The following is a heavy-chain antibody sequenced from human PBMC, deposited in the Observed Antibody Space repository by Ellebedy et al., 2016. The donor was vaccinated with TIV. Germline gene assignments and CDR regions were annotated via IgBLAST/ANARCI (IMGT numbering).Heavy chain of an antibody. V-gene: IGHV3-21*01. CDR1: GFIFSSYS. CDR2: IHGSSSYI. Sequence: GESLKISCAASGFIFSSYSVSWVRQAPGKGLEWVSSIHGSSSYIYYADSVKGRFTISRDNAKSSLYLQMNSLGAEDTAVYYCARGRTLAWGQGTLVTVSS. CDR3: ARGRTLA. J-gene: IGHJ5*02.